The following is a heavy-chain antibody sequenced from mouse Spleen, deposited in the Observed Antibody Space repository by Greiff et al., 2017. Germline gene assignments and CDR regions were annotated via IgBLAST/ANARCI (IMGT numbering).Heavy chain of an antibody. CDR2: IYPGGGYT. V-gene: IGHV1-63*01. Sequence: QVQLQQSGAELVRPGTSVKMSCKASGYTFTNYWIGWAKQRPGHGLEWIGDIYPGGGYTNYNEKFKGKATLTADKSSSTAYMQFSSLTSEDSAIYYCARVAGAYDGYLDYFDYWGQGTTLTVSS. CDR3: ARVAGAYDGYLDYFDY. CDR1: GYTFTNYW. J-gene: IGHJ2*01. D-gene: IGHD2-3*01.